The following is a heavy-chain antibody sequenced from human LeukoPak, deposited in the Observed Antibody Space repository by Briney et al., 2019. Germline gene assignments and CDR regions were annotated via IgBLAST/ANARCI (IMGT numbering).Heavy chain of an antibody. CDR3: ARSLYYYGADAFDI. J-gene: IGHJ3*02. CDR1: GGSISSYD. D-gene: IGHD3-10*01. CDR2: IYYSGST. Sequence: SETLSLTCTVSGGSISSYDWRWLRQPPGKGLEWIGYIYYSGSTNYNPSLMSVVTISVDTSKNQFSLKLSSVTAADTAVYYCARSLYYYGADAFDIWGQGTMVTVSS. V-gene: IGHV4-59*01.